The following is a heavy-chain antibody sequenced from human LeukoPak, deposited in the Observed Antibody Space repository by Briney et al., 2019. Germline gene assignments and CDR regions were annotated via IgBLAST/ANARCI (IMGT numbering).Heavy chain of an antibody. D-gene: IGHD6-19*01. CDR1: GFTFSSYG. CDR3: ARAVPGFSSGWYALIDY. CDR2: IWYDGSNK. V-gene: IGHV3-33*01. J-gene: IGHJ4*02. Sequence: PGGSLRLSCEASGFTFSSYGMHWVRQAPGKGLEWVAVIWYDGSNKYYADSVKGRFTISRDNSKNTLYLQTNSLRPEDTSEYYCARAVPGFSSGWYALIDYWGQGTLVTVSS.